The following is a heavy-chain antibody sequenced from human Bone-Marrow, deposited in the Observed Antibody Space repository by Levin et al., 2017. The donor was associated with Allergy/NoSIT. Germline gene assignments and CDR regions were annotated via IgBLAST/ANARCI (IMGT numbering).Heavy chain of an antibody. Sequence: GGSLRLSCAASGFTFSTYALNWVRQAPGKGLEWVSSINAISSHIYYAGSVRGRFTISRDNARNSLYLQMSSLRPEDPAVYYCARDGSLTGYQGFDAMDVWGQGTTVTVSS. D-gene: IGHD3-9*01. J-gene: IGHJ6*02. CDR1: GFTFSTYA. CDR2: INAISSHI. CDR3: ARDGSLTGYQGFDAMDV. V-gene: IGHV3-21*01.